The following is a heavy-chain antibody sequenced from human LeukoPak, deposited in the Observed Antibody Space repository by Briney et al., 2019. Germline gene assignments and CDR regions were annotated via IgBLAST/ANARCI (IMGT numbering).Heavy chain of an antibody. CDR3: AKVRSGDIAAALNY. J-gene: IGHJ4*02. D-gene: IGHD6-13*01. V-gene: IGHV3-23*01. CDR2: ISGSGDNT. CDR1: GFTFSSYA. Sequence: GGSLRLSCAASGFTFSSYAMDWVRQAPGKGLEWVSGISGSGDNTYYADSVKGRFTISRDNSKNTLYLQMNSLRAEDTAVYYCAKVRSGDIAAALNYWGQGTLVPVSS.